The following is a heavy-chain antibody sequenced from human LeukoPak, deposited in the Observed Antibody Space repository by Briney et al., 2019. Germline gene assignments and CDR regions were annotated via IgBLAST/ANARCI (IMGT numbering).Heavy chain of an antibody. CDR2: IIPIFGTA. CDR3: ARASEMATSAEYFQH. D-gene: IGHD5-24*01. V-gene: IGHV1-69*13. Sequence: SVKVSCKASGGTFSSYAISWVRQAPGQGLEWMGGIIPIFGTANYAQKFQGRVTITADESTSTAYMELSSLRSEDTAVYYCARASEMATSAEYFQHWGQGTLVTVSS. CDR1: GGTFSSYA. J-gene: IGHJ1*01.